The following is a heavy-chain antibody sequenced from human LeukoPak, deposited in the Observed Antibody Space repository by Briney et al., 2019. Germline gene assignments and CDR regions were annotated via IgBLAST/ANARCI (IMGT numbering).Heavy chain of an antibody. Sequence: GGSLRLSCAASGFTFSSYWMSWVRQAPGKGLEWVANIKQDGSEKYYVDSVKGRFTISRDNAKNSLYLQMNSLRAEDTAVYYRARDLPYYDFWSGYYTDWFDPWGQGTLVTVSS. CDR3: ARDLPYYDFWSGYYTDWFDP. CDR1: GFTFSSYW. J-gene: IGHJ5*02. CDR2: IKQDGSEK. D-gene: IGHD3-3*01. V-gene: IGHV3-7*01.